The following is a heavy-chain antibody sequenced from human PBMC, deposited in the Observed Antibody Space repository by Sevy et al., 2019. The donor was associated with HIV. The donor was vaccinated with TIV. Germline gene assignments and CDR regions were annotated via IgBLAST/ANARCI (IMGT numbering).Heavy chain of an antibody. J-gene: IGHJ4*02. V-gene: IGHV3-48*02. CDR3: ARANLGYCSGGSCSTFGY. Sequence: GGSLRLSCAASGFTFSDYSMNWVRQAPGKGQEWVSYISSSSNTIYYEDSVKVRFTISRDNAKDSLYLQMNTLRDEDTAVYYCARANLGYCSGGSCSTFGYWGQGTLVTVSS. D-gene: IGHD2-15*01. CDR2: ISSSSNTI. CDR1: GFTFSDYS.